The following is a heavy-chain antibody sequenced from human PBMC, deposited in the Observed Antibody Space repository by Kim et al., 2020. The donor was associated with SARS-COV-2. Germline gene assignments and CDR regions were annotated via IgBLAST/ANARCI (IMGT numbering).Heavy chain of an antibody. Sequence: SETLSLTCSVSSGSITTYCWYWIRHPQRKGLDWIGIISFSGTSNYNPYPTGRVPASIATYTNQVYLNLWSVTPADTGVYYCESRSRWDLSWLVPWGRG. J-gene: IGHJ5*02. CDR1: SGSITTYC. D-gene: IGHD1-26*01. V-gene: IGHV4-59*13. CDR3: ESRSRWDLSWLVP. CDR2: ISFSGTS.